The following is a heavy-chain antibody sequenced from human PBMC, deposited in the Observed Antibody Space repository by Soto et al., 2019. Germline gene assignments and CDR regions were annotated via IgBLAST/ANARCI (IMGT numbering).Heavy chain of an antibody. CDR1: GYSFTSYW. Sequence: GASLKISCKGSGYSFTSYWIGWVRQMPGKGLEWMGIIYPGDSDTRYSPSFQGQVTISADKSISTAYLQWSSLKASDTAMYYCARLGEGTTVTTIPNYDYYGMDVWGQGTTVTVSS. D-gene: IGHD4-4*01. V-gene: IGHV5-51*01. J-gene: IGHJ6*02. CDR2: IYPGDSDT. CDR3: ARLGEGTTVTTIPNYDYYGMDV.